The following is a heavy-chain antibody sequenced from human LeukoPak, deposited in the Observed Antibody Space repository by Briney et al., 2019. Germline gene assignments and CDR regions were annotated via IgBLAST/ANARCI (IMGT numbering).Heavy chain of an antibody. V-gene: IGHV1-8*01. J-gene: IGHJ4*02. Sequence: ASVKVSCKASGYTFTNYGISWVRQATGQGLEWMGWMNPNSGNTGYAQKFQGRVTMTRNTSISTAYMELSSLRYEDTAVYYCATDYTDYSLGYWGQGTLVTVSS. CDR3: ATDYTDYSLGY. D-gene: IGHD4-11*01. CDR2: MNPNSGNT. CDR1: GYTFTNYG.